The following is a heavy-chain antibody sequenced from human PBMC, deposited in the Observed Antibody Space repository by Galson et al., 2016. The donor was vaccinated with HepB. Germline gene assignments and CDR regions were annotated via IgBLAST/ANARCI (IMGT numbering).Heavy chain of an antibody. Sequence: SLRLSCAASGFTFSSYAMSWVRQAPGKGLEWVAAITISGDYRYYADSVKGRFTISGDNSKNTLYLQMTSLRAEVTAVYYCPKDLKAVAGPYLDSWGLGTPGTVSS. CDR2: ITISGDYR. D-gene: IGHD6-19*01. CDR1: GFTFSSYA. J-gene: IGHJ4*02. V-gene: IGHV3-23*01. CDR3: PKDLKAVAGPYLDS.